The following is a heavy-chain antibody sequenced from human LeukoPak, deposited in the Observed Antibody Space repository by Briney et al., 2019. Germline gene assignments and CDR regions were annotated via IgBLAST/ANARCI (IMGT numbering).Heavy chain of an antibody. CDR3: AKTLTTVTKRYWYFDL. J-gene: IGHJ2*01. CDR2: ISGSGGST. D-gene: IGHD4-17*01. V-gene: IGHV3-23*01. CDR1: GFTFSSYA. Sequence: PGESLRLSCAASGFTFSSYAMSWVRQAPGKGLEWVSAISGSGGSTYYADSVKGRFTISRDNSKNTLYLQMNSLRAEDTAVYYCAKTLTTVTKRYWYFDLWGRGTLVTVSS.